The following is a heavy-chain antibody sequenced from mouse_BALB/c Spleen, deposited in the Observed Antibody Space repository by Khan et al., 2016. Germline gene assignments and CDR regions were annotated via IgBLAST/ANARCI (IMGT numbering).Heavy chain of an antibody. Sequence: VQLQQSGPELVKPGASVKMSCKASGYTFSRYVMHWVKQKPGQGLEWIGYIDPDNDGTKYNEKLKGKATLTSDKSSNTAYMELSSLTSEDSAVYYGVSPFGDCFAYWGQGTLVTVSA. V-gene: IGHV1S136*01. J-gene: IGHJ3*01. CDR1: GYTFSRYV. CDR3: VSPFGDCFAY. CDR2: IDPDNDGT.